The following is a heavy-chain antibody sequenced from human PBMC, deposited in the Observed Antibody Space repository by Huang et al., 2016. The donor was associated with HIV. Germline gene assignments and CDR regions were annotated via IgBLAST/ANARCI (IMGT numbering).Heavy chain of an antibody. J-gene: IGHJ4*02. CDR3: AGAATGTVGVDY. D-gene: IGHD6-13*01. CDR1: GYTFTDYY. V-gene: IGHV1-2*02. CDR2: INPNSGGT. Sequence: QVQLVQSGAEVKKPGASVKVSCKASGYTFTDYYMHWVRQAPVKGPEWMGGINPNSGGTNYAQKFQGRVTMTRDTSISTAYMELSRRRSDDTAVYFCAGAATGTVGVDYWGQGTLVTVSS.